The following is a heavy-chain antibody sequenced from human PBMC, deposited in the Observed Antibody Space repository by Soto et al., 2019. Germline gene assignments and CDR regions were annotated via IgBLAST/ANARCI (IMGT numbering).Heavy chain of an antibody. V-gene: IGHV4-4*02. Sequence: QVQLQESGPGLVKPSGTLSLTCAVSGVSIGSHDWWTWVRQPPGKGLEWIGESHQSGNTNYNSSLESRVTISLDKSKNHFSLLLSSVTVADTAVYFCATRDTGRVYWGQGTLVTVSS. J-gene: IGHJ4*02. CDR3: ATRDTGRVY. CDR2: SHQSGNT. D-gene: IGHD5-18*01. CDR1: GVSIGSHDW.